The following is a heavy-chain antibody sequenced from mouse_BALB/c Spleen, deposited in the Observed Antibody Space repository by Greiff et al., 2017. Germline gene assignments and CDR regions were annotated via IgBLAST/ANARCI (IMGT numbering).Heavy chain of an antibody. V-gene: IGHV1S137*01. D-gene: IGHD1-1*01. Sequence: VKLVESGAELVRPGVSVKISCKGSGYTFTDYAMHWVKQSHAKSLEWIGVISTYYGDASYNQKFKGKATMTVDKSSSTAYMELARLTSEDSAIYYCARRGKGYFDVWGEGTTVTVSS. CDR1: GYTFTDYA. J-gene: IGHJ1*01. CDR2: ISTYYGDA. CDR3: ARRGKGYFDV.